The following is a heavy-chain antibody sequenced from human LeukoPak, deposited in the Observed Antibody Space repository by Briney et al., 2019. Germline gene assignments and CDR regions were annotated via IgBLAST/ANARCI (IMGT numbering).Heavy chain of an antibody. Sequence: PSETLSLTCTVSGGSISSSSYYWGWIRQPPGKGLEWIGSIYYSGSTYYNPSLKSRVTISVDTSKNQFSLKLSSVTAADTAVYYCARSFYYGSGFGWVPLSGPDVWGKGTTVTISS. D-gene: IGHD3-10*01. CDR3: ARSFYYGSGFGWVPLSGPDV. J-gene: IGHJ6*04. CDR2: IYYSGST. CDR1: GGSISSSSYY. V-gene: IGHV4-39*01.